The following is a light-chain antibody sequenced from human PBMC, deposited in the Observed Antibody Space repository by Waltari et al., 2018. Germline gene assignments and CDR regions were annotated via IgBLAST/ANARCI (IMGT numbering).Light chain of an antibody. Sequence: SYELPQPPSVSVSPGQTASITCSGDKSGDKYACWYQQKPGQSPVLVIYQDSKRPSGIPERFSGSNSGNTATLTISGTQAMDEADYYCQAWDSSTPYVFGTGTKVTVL. CDR3: QAWDSSTPYV. CDR2: QDS. CDR1: KSGDKY. J-gene: IGLJ1*01. V-gene: IGLV3-1*01.